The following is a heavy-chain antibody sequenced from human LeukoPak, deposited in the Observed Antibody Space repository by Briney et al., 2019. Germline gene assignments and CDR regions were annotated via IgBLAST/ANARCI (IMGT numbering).Heavy chain of an antibody. J-gene: IGHJ4*02. V-gene: IGHV4-4*09. D-gene: IGHD3-9*01. Sequence: PSETLSLTCTVSGGSISSYYWSWIRQPPGKGLEWIGYIYTSGSTNYNPSLKSRVTISVDTSKNQFSLKLSSVTAADTAVYYCARHPYYDILTGYPYYFDYWGQGTLVTVSS. CDR3: ARHPYYDILTGYPYYFDY. CDR2: IYTSGST. CDR1: GGSISSYY.